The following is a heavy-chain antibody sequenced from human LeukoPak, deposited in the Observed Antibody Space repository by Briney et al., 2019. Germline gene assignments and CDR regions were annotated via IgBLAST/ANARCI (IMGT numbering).Heavy chain of an antibody. CDR3: QRDLNWSRDQ. Sequence: PGGSLRLSCAASGFTFSNYVMHWVRQAPGKGLVWVSRIKSDGITITYADSVKGRFTISRDNAKNTLYLQMNSLRAEDTAVYYCQRDLNWSRDQWGQGTLVTVSS. J-gene: IGHJ4*02. CDR2: IKSDGITI. CDR1: GFTFSNYV. V-gene: IGHV3-74*01. D-gene: IGHD1-20*01.